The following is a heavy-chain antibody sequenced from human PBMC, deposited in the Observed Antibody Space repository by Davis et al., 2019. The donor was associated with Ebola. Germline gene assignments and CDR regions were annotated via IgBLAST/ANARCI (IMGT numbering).Heavy chain of an antibody. CDR3: ARYQGSVNYYYYYGMDV. CDR2: INPSGGST. J-gene: IGHJ6*02. CDR1: GYTFTSYY. V-gene: IGHV1-46*01. D-gene: IGHD2-15*01. Sequence: AASVKVSCKASGYTFTSYYMHWVRQAPGQGLEWMGIINPSGGSTSYAQKFQGRVTMTTDTSTSTAYMELRSLRSDDTAVYYCARYQGSVNYYYYYGMDVWGQGTTVTVSS.